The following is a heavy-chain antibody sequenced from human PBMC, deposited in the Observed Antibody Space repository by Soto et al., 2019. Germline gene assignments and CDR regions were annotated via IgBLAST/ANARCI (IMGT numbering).Heavy chain of an antibody. CDR2: LYSGGNT. Sequence: EVQLVESGGDLIQPGGSLRLSCAASGFTVSSNYMSWVRQAPGKGLEWVSVLYSGGNTYYADSVKGRFTISRDNSENTLYLQMNSLRAEDTAVYYCARDSLGPYSSSSGRAFDIWGQGTMVTVSS. D-gene: IGHD6-6*01. V-gene: IGHV3-53*01. J-gene: IGHJ3*02. CDR1: GFTVSSNY. CDR3: ARDSLGPYSSSSGRAFDI.